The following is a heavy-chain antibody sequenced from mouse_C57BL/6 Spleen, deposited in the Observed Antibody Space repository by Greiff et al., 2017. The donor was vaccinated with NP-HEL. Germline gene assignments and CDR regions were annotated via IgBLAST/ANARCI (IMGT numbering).Heavy chain of an antibody. V-gene: IGHV1-69*01. J-gene: IGHJ3*01. CDR2: IDPSDSYT. CDR3: ARGLRRGFAY. Sequence: VQLQQPGAELVMPGASVKLSCKASGYTFTSYWMHWVKQRPGQGLEWIGEIDPSDSYTNYNQKFKGKSTLTVDKSSSTAYMQLSSLSSEDSADYYGARGLRRGFAYWGQGTLVTVSA. D-gene: IGHD2-4*01. CDR1: GYTFTSYW.